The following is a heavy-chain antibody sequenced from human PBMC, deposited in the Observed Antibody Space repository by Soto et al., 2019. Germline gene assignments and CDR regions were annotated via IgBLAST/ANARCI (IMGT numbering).Heavy chain of an antibody. D-gene: IGHD3-9*01. CDR2: IYYSGGT. CDR1: GGSISSGGSY. V-gene: IGHV4-31*03. Sequence: QVQLQESGPGLVKPSQTLSLTCTVSGGSISSGGSYWSWIRQQPGKSLEWIGCIYYSGGTYYNPSLESRLTISVDTSKNQFSLRLTSVTVADTAVYYCSRSDILWGQGILVTVSS. CDR3: SRSDIL. J-gene: IGHJ4*02.